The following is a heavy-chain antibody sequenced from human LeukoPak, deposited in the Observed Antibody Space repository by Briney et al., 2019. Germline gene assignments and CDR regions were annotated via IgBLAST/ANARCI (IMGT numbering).Heavy chain of an antibody. CDR3: ARDQDGGSYPGY. V-gene: IGHV3-7*01. Sequence: GGSLRLSCAASGFTVSSNYMSWVRQAPGKGLEWVANIKQDGSEKYYVDSVKGRFTISRDNAKNSLYLQMNSLRAEDTAVYYCARDQDGGSYPGYWGQGTLVTVSS. CDR2: IKQDGSEK. CDR1: GFTVSSNY. D-gene: IGHD1-26*01. J-gene: IGHJ4*02.